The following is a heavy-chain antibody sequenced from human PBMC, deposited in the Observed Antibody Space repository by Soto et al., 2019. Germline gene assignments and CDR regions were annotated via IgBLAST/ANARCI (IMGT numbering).Heavy chain of an antibody. CDR3: ARDVLKYCSSTSCPEEGRYWFDP. CDR2: ISAYNGNT. V-gene: IGHV1-18*01. D-gene: IGHD2-2*01. CDR1: GYTFTSYG. J-gene: IGHJ5*02. Sequence: GASVKVSCKASGYTFTSYGISWVRQAPGQGLEWMGWISAYNGNTNYAQKLQGRVTMTTDTSTSTAYMELRSLRSDDTAVYYCARDVLKYCSSTSCPEEGRYWFDPWGQGTLVTVSS.